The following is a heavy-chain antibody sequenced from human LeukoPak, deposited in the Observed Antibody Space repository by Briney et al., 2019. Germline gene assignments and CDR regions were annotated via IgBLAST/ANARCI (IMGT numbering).Heavy chain of an antibody. D-gene: IGHD5-24*01. CDR2: IYYSGST. J-gene: IGHJ4*02. CDR3: ARSDGMATTYDY. V-gene: IGHV4-59*12. Sequence: PSETLSLTCTVSGGSISSYYWSWIRQPPGKGLEWIGSIYYSGSTYYNPSLKSRVTISVDTSKNQFSLKLSSVTAADTAVYYCARSDGMATTYDYWGQGTLVTVSS. CDR1: GGSISSYY.